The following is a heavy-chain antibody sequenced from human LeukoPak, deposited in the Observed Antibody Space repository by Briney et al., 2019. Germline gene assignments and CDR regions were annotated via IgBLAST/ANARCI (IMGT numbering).Heavy chain of an antibody. CDR1: GFTFSSYW. Sequence: PGGSLRLSCAASGFTFSSYWMSWVRQAPGKGLEWVANIKQDGSEKYYVDSVKGRFTISRDNAKNSLYLQMNSLRAEDTAVYYCARDGRGIAAAPPRYWGQGTLATVSS. J-gene: IGHJ4*02. CDR3: ARDGRGIAAAPPRY. V-gene: IGHV3-7*03. CDR2: IKQDGSEK. D-gene: IGHD6-13*01.